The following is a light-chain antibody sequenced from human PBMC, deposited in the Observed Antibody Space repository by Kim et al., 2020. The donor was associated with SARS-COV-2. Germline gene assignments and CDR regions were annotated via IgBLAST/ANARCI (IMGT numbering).Light chain of an antibody. J-gene: IGKJ4*01. Sequence: VSPGERVTLSFRASQSVTTNLAWYQQKPGQTPSLVIYDASTRATDIPGRFSGSGSGAEFTLTISSLQSEDFALYYCQQYHKWPLTFGGGTKVDIK. CDR2: DAS. CDR1: QSVTTN. CDR3: QQYHKWPLT. V-gene: IGKV3-15*01.